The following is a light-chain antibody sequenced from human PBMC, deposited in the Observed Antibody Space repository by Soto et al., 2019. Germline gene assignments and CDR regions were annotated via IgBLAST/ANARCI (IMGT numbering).Light chain of an antibody. V-gene: IGLV2-14*01. CDR3: SSYTSSSTPYV. J-gene: IGLJ1*01. Sequence: QSALTQPASVSGSPGQSITISCTGTSSDAGGYNYVSWYHQHPGKAPKLTTYEVSNRPSGVSNRFSCSKSGNTASLTISGLQAEDEADYYCSSYTSSSTPYVFGTGTKVTVL. CDR2: EVS. CDR1: SSDAGGYNY.